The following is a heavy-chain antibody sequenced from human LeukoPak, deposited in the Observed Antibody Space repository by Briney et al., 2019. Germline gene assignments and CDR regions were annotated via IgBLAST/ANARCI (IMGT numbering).Heavy chain of an antibody. CDR2: ITSSGDAT. D-gene: IGHD3-22*01. V-gene: IGHV3-23*01. CDR3: AKDRPNYHESNGHYYRPNGDY. J-gene: IGHJ4*02. Sequence: GGSLRLSCAASGFTFNIYSMSWVRQAPGKGLEWVSSITSSGDATFYADSVKDRFTISRDNSKNMLYLQMSRLRAEETAVYYCAKDRPNYHESNGHYYRPNGDYWGQGTLVTVSS. CDR1: GFTFNIYS.